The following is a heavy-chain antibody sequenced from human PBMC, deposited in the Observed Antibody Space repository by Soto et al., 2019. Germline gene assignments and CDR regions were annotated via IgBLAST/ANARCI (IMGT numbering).Heavy chain of an antibody. Sequence: ASVKVSCKASGYTFTSYGISWVRQAPGQGLEWMGWISAYNGNTNYAQKLQGRVTMTTDTSTSTAYMELRSLRSDDTAVYYCASPDYYDSSGYGYPLDYWGQGTLVTVSS. CDR2: ISAYNGNT. V-gene: IGHV1-18*01. CDR3: ASPDYYDSSGYGYPLDY. J-gene: IGHJ4*02. CDR1: GYTFTSYG. D-gene: IGHD3-22*01.